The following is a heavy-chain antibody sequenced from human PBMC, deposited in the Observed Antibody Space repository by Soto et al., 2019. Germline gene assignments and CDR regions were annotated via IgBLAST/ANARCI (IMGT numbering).Heavy chain of an antibody. Sequence: SETLSLTCTVSGGSISSGGYYWSLIRQHPGKGLEWIGYIYYSGSTYDNPSLKSRVTISVDTSKNQFSLKLSSVTAADTAVYYCARDGDGYNSGNWFDPWGQGTLVTVS. CDR2: IYYSGST. CDR1: GGSISSGGYY. J-gene: IGHJ5*02. D-gene: IGHD5-12*01. CDR3: ARDGDGYNSGNWFDP. V-gene: IGHV4-31*03.